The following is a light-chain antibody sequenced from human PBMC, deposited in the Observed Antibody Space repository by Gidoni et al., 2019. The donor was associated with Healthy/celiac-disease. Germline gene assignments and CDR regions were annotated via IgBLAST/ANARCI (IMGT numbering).Light chain of an antibody. Sequence: EIVLTQSPGPLSLSPGERATLSCRASQSVSSSYLAWYQQKPGQAPRLLIYGASSRATGIPDRFSGSGSGTDFTLTISRLEPEDFAVYYCQQYGSSPPGLTFGGXTKVEIK. CDR1: QSVSSSY. V-gene: IGKV3-20*01. J-gene: IGKJ4*01. CDR3: QQYGSSPPGLT. CDR2: GAS.